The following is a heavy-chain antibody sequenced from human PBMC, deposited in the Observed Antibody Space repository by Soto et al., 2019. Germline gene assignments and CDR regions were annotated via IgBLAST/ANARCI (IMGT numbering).Heavy chain of an antibody. J-gene: IGHJ6*02. Sequence: PSETMSLTCTVASAPGGSSTYTWSWIRQPPGKGLEWIGSIYYSGSTYYNPSLNSRVTVSVDTSKNQFSLKVTSVTAADTAVYYCARLHGYCISSSCHGHYAMAVWRQGTTVPVSS. V-gene: IGHV4-39*01. CDR3: ARLHGYCISSSCHGHYAMAV. CDR2: IYYSGST. CDR1: SAPGGSSTYT. D-gene: IGHD2-2*01.